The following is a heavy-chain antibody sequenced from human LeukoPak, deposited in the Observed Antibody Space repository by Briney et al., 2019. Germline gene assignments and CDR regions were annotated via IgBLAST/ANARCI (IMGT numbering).Heavy chain of an antibody. Sequence: KPSGTLSLTCAVSGGSISSNNWWNWVRQSPGKGLEWIGYIYYSGSTYYNPSLKSRVTISVDTSKNQFSLKLSSETAADTAVYYCAVVAAYDDAFDIWGQGTMVTVSS. J-gene: IGHJ3*02. CDR1: GGSISSNNW. D-gene: IGHD2-15*01. CDR3: AVVAAYDDAFDI. V-gene: IGHV4-4*02. CDR2: IYYSGST.